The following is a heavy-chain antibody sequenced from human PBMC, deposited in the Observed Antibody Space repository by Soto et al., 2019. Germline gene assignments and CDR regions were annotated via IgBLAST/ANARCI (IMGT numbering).Heavy chain of an antibody. D-gene: IGHD3-3*01. CDR3: ITDLIWSGYYLAYLGPGFDY. Sequence: GGSLRLSCAASGFTFSNAWMSWVRQAPGKGLEWVGRIKSKTDGGTTDYAAPVKGRFTISRDDSKNTLYLQMNSLKTEDTAVYYCITDLIWSGYYLAYLGPGFDYWGQGTLVTVSS. J-gene: IGHJ4*02. CDR2: IKSKTDGGTT. CDR1: GFTFSNAW. V-gene: IGHV3-15*01.